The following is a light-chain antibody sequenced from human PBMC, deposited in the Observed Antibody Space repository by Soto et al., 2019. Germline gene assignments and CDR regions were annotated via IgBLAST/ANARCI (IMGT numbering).Light chain of an antibody. J-gene: IGKJ4*01. CDR3: QQYNSSPLT. V-gene: IGKV1-5*03. CDR1: QSIGRW. Sequence: DIQMTQSPSTLSTSIGDRVTITCRASQSIGRWLAWYQQKPGKAPNLLIYKASSLESEVPSRFSGSGSGTEFTLTISSLQPDDFATYYCQQYNSSPLTFGGGTKVEIK. CDR2: KAS.